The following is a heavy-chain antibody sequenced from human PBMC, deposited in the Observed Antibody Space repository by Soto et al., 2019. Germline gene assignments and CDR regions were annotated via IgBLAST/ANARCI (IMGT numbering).Heavy chain of an antibody. V-gene: IGHV3-23*01. J-gene: IGHJ5*02. CDR3: VNHTLYYNILPGYYDSSWFDP. CDR2: ISGSGGST. Sequence: EVQLLESGGGLVQPGGSLRLSCGASGFTFSSYAMSWVRQAPGKGLEWVSAISGSGGSTYYADSVKGRFTISRDNSKNTLYLQMNSVRAEDTAVYYCVNHTLYYNILPGYYDSSWFDPWGQGTLVTVSS. D-gene: IGHD3-9*01. CDR1: GFTFSSYA.